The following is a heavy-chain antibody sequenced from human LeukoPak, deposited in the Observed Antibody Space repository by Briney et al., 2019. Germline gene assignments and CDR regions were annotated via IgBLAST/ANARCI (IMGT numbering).Heavy chain of an antibody. J-gene: IGHJ4*02. V-gene: IGHV3-74*01. CDR3: ARARLTVAQLTDY. Sequence: PGGPLRLSCAASGFTFSSYWMHWVREAPGKGLVWVSRISSDGSSTDYADSVKGRFTISRDNAKNTLYLQMNGLRAEDTAVYYCARARLTVAQLTDYWGQGTLVTVSS. CDR2: ISSDGSST. D-gene: IGHD6-19*01. CDR1: GFTFSSYW.